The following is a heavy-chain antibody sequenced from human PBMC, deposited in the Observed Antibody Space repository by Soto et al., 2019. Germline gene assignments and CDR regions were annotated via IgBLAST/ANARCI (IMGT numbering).Heavy chain of an antibody. D-gene: IGHD3-9*01. CDR1: GFTFSSYA. J-gene: IGHJ4*02. V-gene: IGHV3-30-3*01. Sequence: GGSLRLACAASGFTFSSYAMHWVRQAPGKGLEWVAVISYDGSNKYYADSVKGRFTISRDNSKNTLYLQMNSLRAEDTAVYYCARDFDPPQVQPRDYWGQGTLVTVSS. CDR2: ISYDGSNK. CDR3: ARDFDPPQVQPRDY.